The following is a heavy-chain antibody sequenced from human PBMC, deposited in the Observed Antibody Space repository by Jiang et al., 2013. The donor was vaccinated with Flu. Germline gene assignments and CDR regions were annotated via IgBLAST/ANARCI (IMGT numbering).Heavy chain of an antibody. V-gene: IGHV3-30*18. D-gene: IGHD5-18*01. J-gene: IGHJ4*02. CDR2: IAYDGSNK. CDR3: AKDGSGYSYGSKIDF. CDR1: GFTFSAYG. Sequence: QLVESGGGVVQPGGSLRLSCAASGFTFSAYGMHWVRQTPGKGLEWVAIIAYDGSNKWYADSVKGRFTAGRDNSRNTVYLQMNSLRGEDTATYYCAKDGSGYSYGSKIDFWGQGTLVTVSS.